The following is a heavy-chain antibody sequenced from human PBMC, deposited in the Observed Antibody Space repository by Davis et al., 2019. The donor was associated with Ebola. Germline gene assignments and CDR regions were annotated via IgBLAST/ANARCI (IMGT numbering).Heavy chain of an antibody. CDR1: GYTFTGYY. D-gene: IGHD3-3*01. Sequence: ASVQVSCKASGYTFTGYYMHWVRQAPGQGLEWMGWINPNSGGTNYAQKFQGRVTMTRDTSISTAYMELSRLRSDDTAVYYCARDPPYYDFWSGYFRAPTNWFDPWGQGTLVTVSS. CDR3: ARDPPYYDFWSGYFRAPTNWFDP. J-gene: IGHJ5*02. V-gene: IGHV1-2*02. CDR2: INPNSGGT.